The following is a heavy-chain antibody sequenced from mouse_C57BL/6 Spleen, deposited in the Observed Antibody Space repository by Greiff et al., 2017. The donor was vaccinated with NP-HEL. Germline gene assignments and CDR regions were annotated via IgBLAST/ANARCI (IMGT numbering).Heavy chain of an antibody. Sequence: QVQLQQPGAEPVKPGASVKLSCKASGYTFTSYWMHWVKQRPGQGLEWIGMIHPNSGSTNYNEKFKSKATLTVDKSSSTAYMQLSSLTSEDSAVYYCAREGDGNFAYWGQGTLVTVSA. CDR1: GYTFTSYW. V-gene: IGHV1-64*01. J-gene: IGHJ3*01. D-gene: IGHD2-1*01. CDR3: AREGDGNFAY. CDR2: IHPNSGST.